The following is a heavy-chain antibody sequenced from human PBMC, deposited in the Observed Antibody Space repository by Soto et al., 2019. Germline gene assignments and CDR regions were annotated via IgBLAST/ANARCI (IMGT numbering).Heavy chain of an antibody. Sequence: SETLSLTCTVSGGSISSGDYYWSWIRQPPGKGLEWIGYIYYSGSTYYNPSLKSRVTISVDTSKNQFSLKLSSVTAADTAVYYCARELRYFEGFDPWGQGTLVTVSS. CDR2: IYYSGST. CDR1: GGSISSGDYY. J-gene: IGHJ5*02. CDR3: ARELRYFEGFDP. D-gene: IGHD3-9*01. V-gene: IGHV4-30-4*01.